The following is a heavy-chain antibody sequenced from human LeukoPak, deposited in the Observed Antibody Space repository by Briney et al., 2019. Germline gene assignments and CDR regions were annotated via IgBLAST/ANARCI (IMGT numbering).Heavy chain of an antibody. Sequence: PSETLSLTCTVSGGSISSSSYYWGWIRQPPGKGLEWIGTIYHSGSTYYNPSLKSRVTISVDTSRNQFSLNLKSVTAADTAVYYCARDRSGWSHPFDYWGQGTLVTVSS. J-gene: IGHJ4*02. D-gene: IGHD6-19*01. CDR2: IYHSGST. CDR3: ARDRSGWSHPFDY. V-gene: IGHV4-39*07. CDR1: GGSISSSSYY.